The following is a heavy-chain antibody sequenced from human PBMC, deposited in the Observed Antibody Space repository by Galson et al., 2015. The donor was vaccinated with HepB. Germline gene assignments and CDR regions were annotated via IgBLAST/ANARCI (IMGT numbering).Heavy chain of an antibody. CDR3: ARFTVVQGVGGS. J-gene: IGHJ5*02. D-gene: IGHD3-10*01. V-gene: IGHV4-31*03. Sequence: TLSLTCTFTCGSISSGGYYWSWIRQHPGKGLAWIGYIYYSGSTYYNPSIKSRVTISVDTSKKQFSLKLSSVTAADTAVYYCARFTVVQGVGGSWGQGTLVTVSS. CDR2: IYYSGST. CDR1: CGSISSGGYY.